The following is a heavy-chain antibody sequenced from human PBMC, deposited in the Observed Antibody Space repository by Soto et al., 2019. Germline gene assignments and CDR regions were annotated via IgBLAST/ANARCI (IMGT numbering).Heavy chain of an antibody. J-gene: IGHJ6*02. CDR1: GYSLRGNY. D-gene: IGHD3-22*01. V-gene: IGHV1-2*02. CDR2: INPNSSGT. Sequence: ASVKVSCKASGYSLRGNYIHWVRQTPGQGLEWMGWINPNSSGTVYAQKFQGRVTMTRGTSLTTVYMQLSRLTSDDSAVYYCARDLIVDGPDNYAMDVWGQGTTVTVSS. CDR3: ARDLIVDGPDNYAMDV.